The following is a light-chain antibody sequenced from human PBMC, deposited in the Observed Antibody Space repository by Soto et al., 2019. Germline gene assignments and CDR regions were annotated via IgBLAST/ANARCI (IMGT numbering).Light chain of an antibody. V-gene: IGKV3-15*01. CDR1: QSINSN. CDR2: GAS. Sequence: EIVMTQSPATLSVSPGERATLSCRASQSINSNLDWYQQKPGQAPRLLIYGASTRATGVPARFSGSGSGTEFTLTISSLQSEDFAVYYCQQYSNWWSFGQGTKVDIK. CDR3: QQYSNWWS. J-gene: IGKJ1*01.